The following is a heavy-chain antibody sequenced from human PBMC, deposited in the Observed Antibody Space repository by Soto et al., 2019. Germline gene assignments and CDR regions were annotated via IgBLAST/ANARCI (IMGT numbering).Heavy chain of an antibody. J-gene: IGHJ4*02. Sequence: SETLSLTCAVYGGSFIGYYWSWIRQPPGKGLEWIGEINHSGSTNYNPSLKSRVTISVDTSKNQFSLKLSSVTAADTAVYYCARLASVYDSSGYYYPLFDYWGQGTLVTVSS. CDR3: ARLASVYDSSGYYYPLFDY. D-gene: IGHD3-22*01. CDR1: GGSFIGYY. V-gene: IGHV4-34*01. CDR2: INHSGST.